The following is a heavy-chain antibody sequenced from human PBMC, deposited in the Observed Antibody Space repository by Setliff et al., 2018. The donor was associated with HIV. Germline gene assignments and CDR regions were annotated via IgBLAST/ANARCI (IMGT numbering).Heavy chain of an antibody. V-gene: IGHV5-51*01. D-gene: IGHD2-2*01. CDR2: IYPGDSDT. Sequence: PGESLKISCQGSGYSFTXYRIAWVRQMPGKGLAFVGVIYPGDSDTRYSPSFQGQVTLSADKSISTAYLQWSSLTASDTAMYYCARHVVAPAAHYLVYYYYMDVWGKGTTVTVSS. CDR1: GYSFTXYR. CDR3: ARHVVAPAAHYLVYYYYMDV. J-gene: IGHJ6*03.